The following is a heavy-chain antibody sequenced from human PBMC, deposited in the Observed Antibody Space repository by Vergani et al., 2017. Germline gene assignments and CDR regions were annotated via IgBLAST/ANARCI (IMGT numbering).Heavy chain of an antibody. CDR3: ARDRGYSYGLDY. CDR2: IYYSGST. J-gene: IGHJ4*02. Sequence: QVQLQESGPGLVKPSETLSLTCTVSGGSISSYYWSWIRQPPGKGLEWIGYIYYSGSTNYNPSLKSRVTISVDTSKNQFSLKLSSVTAADTAVYYCARDRGYSYGLDYWGQGTLVTVSS. CDR1: GGSISSYY. D-gene: IGHD5-18*01. V-gene: IGHV4-59*12.